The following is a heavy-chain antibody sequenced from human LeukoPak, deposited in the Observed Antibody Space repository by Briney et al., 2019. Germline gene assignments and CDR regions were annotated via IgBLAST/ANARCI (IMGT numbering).Heavy chain of an antibody. CDR2: ISSSSSYI. J-gene: IGHJ6*02. V-gene: IGHV3-21*01. CDR3: AKDQSPYYYYGMDG. CDR1: GFTFSSYS. Sequence: GGSLRLSCAASGFTFSSYSMNWVRQAPGKGLEWVSSISSSSSYIYYADSVKGRFTISRGNAKNSLYLQMNSLRVEDTAVYFCAKDQSPYYYYGMDGWGQGTAVTVSS.